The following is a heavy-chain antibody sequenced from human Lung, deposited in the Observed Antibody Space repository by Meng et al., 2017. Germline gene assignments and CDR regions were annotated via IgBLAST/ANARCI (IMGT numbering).Heavy chain of an antibody. J-gene: IGHJ1*01. V-gene: IGHV4-39*07. Sequence: QRTVSRRGLLKTWGTLLVAPSVSCSSTSSVTYYCAWISTPPGWGREWTGSMIYSGGTYYNPSRKSCIRIPVDPSKSQFSLRLSSVTAADTAVYYCARGEYDSSGYYREYFQLWGQGTLVTVSS. D-gene: IGHD3-22*01. CDR2: MIYSGGT. CDR3: ARGEYDSSGYYREYFQL. CDR1: CSSTSSVTYY.